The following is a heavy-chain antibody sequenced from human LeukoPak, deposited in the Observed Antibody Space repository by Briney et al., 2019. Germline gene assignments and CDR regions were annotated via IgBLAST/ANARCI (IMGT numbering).Heavy chain of an antibody. V-gene: IGHV1-2*02. CDR3: ARSMVRGVRTPGY. CDR2: INPNSGGT. CDR1: GYTFTGYY. Sequence: RASVKVSCKASGYTFTGYYMHWVRQAPGQGLEWMGWINPNSGGTNYAQKFQGRVTMTRNTSISTAYMELSSLRSEDTAVYYCARSMVRGVRTPGYWGQGTLVTVSS. J-gene: IGHJ4*02. D-gene: IGHD3-10*01.